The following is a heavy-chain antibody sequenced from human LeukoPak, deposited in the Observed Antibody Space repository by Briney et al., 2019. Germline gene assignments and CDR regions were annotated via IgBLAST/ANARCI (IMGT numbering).Heavy chain of an antibody. D-gene: IGHD3-22*01. CDR3: VRDRGYSTFDY. Sequence: GGSLRLSCAASGFSVSAYWMSWVRQAPGKGLEWVANINLDGSEINYLDSLTGRLTISRDNAKDSLYLQMNGLRAEDTAVYFCVRDRGYSTFDYWGQGTLVTVSS. J-gene: IGHJ4*02. CDR2: INLDGSEI. V-gene: IGHV3-7*03. CDR1: GFSVSAYW.